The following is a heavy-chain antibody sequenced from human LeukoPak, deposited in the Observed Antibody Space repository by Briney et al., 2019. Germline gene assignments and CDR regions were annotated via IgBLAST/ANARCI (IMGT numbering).Heavy chain of an antibody. CDR2: IRTTAEGAKYA. Sequence: GGSLRLSCATSGFSFTDYPMNWVRQAPGKGLEWISNIRTTAEGAKYAYYADSVKGRVTISRDDGKNTLYLHMNSLRDDDTAAYYCATAQRYAFDYWGQGILVTVSS. D-gene: IGHD3-9*01. V-gene: IGHV3-48*02. CDR1: GFSFTDYP. J-gene: IGHJ4*02. CDR3: ATAQRYAFDY.